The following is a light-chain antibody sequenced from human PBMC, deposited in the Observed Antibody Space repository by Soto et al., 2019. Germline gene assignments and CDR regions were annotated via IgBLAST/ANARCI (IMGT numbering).Light chain of an antibody. CDR2: GNS. V-gene: IGLV1-40*01. CDR3: QSYASSLSVV. CDR1: SSNIGAGYD. Sequence: QSVLTQPPSVSGAPGQRVTISCTGSSSNIGAGYDVHWYQQLPGTAPKLLIYGNSNRPSGVPDRFSGSKSGTSDSLAITGLQAEDEAEYYCQSYASSLSVVFGGGTNLTVL. J-gene: IGLJ2*01.